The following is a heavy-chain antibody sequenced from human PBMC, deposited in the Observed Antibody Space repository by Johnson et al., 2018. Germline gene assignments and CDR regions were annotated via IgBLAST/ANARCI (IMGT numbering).Heavy chain of an antibody. V-gene: IGHV3-74*02. CDR3: VTVGNDEGRIVDSASYRDYYGMDF. CDR2: IKTDGTSV. Sequence: VQLVESGGGLVQAGGSLRLSCAASGFTFSGHWMHWVRQAPGKGLVWVSRIKTDGTSVSYAASVGGRFHLSRDNANETLFLQVHSLRVEDTAGYYCVTVGNDEGRIVDSASYRDYYGMDFWGQGTTVTVSS. J-gene: IGHJ6*02. CDR1: GFTFSGHW. D-gene: IGHD2/OR15-2a*01.